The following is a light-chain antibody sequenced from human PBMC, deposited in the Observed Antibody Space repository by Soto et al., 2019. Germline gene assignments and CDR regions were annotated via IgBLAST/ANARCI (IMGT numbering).Light chain of an antibody. CDR1: QSIINNY. CDR3: HQYGSSPPYT. CDR2: GSS. Sequence: EVVLTQSPGTLSLSPGERATLSCRASQSIINNYLGWYQQRPGQAPRLLIYGSSDRATGIPDRFSGSGSGIDFTLTISRLEPEDFAVYYCHQYGSSPPYTFGQGTKVEI. V-gene: IGKV3-20*01. J-gene: IGKJ2*01.